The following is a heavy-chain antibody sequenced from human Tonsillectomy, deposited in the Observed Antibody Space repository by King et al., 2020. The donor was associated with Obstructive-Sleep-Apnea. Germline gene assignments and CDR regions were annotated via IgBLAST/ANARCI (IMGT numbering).Heavy chain of an antibody. D-gene: IGHD4-17*01. CDR2: IIPLFGIA. Sequence: QLVQSGAEVKKPGSAVKVSCKASGGSLSNYAVSWVRQAPGQGLEWMGGIIPLFGIANYAQSFQERVTITADESTRTAYLELSSLRSGDTAIYYCARARPVTHHHPFRMDVWGQGTTVTVS. V-gene: IGHV1-69*01. J-gene: IGHJ6*02. CDR1: GGSLSNYA. CDR3: ARARPVTHHHPFRMDV.